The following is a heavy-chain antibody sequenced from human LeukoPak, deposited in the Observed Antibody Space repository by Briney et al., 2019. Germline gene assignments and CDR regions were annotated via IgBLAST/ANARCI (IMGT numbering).Heavy chain of an antibody. CDR3: ARDSGYCSSTGCYVHYFDY. D-gene: IGHD2-2*01. V-gene: IGHV3-21*01. CDR2: ISSSSSYI. J-gene: IGHJ4*02. CDR1: GFTFSSYS. Sequence: GGSLRLSCAASGFTFSSYSMNWVRQAPGKGLEWVSSISSSSSYIYYADSVKGRFTISRDNAKTSLYLQMNSLRAEDTAVYYCARDSGYCSSTGCYVHYFDYWGQGTLVTVSS.